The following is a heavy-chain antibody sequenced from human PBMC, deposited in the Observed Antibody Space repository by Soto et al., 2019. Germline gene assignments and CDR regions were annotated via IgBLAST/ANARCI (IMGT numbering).Heavy chain of an antibody. CDR3: AKGFTGRAAAPDY. CDR2: ISASGSST. D-gene: IGHD1-1*01. V-gene: IGHV3-23*01. Sequence: GGSLRLSCAASGFTFSTYAVTWVRQAPGKGLECVSAISASGSSTFYADSVKGRFAISRDNSKTTLFLQMNSLRAEDTAVYYCAKGFTGRAAAPDYWGQGTLVTVSS. J-gene: IGHJ4*02. CDR1: GFTFSTYA.